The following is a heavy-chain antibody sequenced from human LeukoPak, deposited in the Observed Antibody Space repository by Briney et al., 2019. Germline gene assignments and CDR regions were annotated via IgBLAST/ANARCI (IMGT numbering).Heavy chain of an antibody. Sequence: GASVKVSCKASGYTFTSYYMHWVRQAPGQGLEWMGKIDPSGGSTSYAQKFQGRVTMTRDTSTSTVYMELSSLRSEDTAVYYCARTRSYYVSYFQHWGQGTLVTVSS. CDR3: ARTRSYYVSYFQH. J-gene: IGHJ1*01. D-gene: IGHD1-26*01. CDR2: IDPSGGST. CDR1: GYTFTSYY. V-gene: IGHV1-46*01.